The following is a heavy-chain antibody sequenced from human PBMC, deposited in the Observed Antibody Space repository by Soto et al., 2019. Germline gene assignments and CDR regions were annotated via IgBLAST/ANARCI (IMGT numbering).Heavy chain of an antibody. D-gene: IGHD6-6*01. V-gene: IGHV3-23*01. CDR3: AKDREEYSSSSGMDV. Sequence: GGSLRLSCAASGFTFSSYAMSWVRQAPGKGLEWVSAISGSGGSTYYADSVKGRFTISRDNSKNTLYLQMNSLTAEDTAVYYCAKDREEYSSSSGMDVWGQGTTVTVSS. CDR2: ISGSGGST. J-gene: IGHJ6*02. CDR1: GFTFSSYA.